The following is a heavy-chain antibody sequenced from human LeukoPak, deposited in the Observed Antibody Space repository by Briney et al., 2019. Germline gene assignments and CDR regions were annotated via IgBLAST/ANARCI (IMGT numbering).Heavy chain of an antibody. CDR3: ARDGAGDIVVVPASVIDAFDI. D-gene: IGHD2-2*01. V-gene: IGHV1-18*01. Sequence: GASVKVSCKASRYTFTSYGISWVRQAPGQGLEWMGWISAYNGNTNYAQKLQGRVTMTTDTSTSTAYMELRSLRSDDTAVYYCARDGAGDIVVVPASVIDAFDIWGQGTMVTVSS. CDR2: ISAYNGNT. J-gene: IGHJ3*02. CDR1: RYTFTSYG.